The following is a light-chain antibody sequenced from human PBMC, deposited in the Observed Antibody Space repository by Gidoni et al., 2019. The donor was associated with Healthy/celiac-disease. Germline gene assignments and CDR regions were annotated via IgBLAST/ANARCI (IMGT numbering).Light chain of an antibody. CDR2: DAS. CDR3: QQRSNWPLT. CDR1: QSVSSY. Sequence: EIVLTQSPATLSLSPGERATLPCRASQSVSSYLAWYQQKPGQAPRLLIYDASNRATGIPARFSVSGSGTDFTLTSSSLEPEDFAVYYCQQRSNWPLTFGGGTKVEIK. J-gene: IGKJ4*01. V-gene: IGKV3-11*01.